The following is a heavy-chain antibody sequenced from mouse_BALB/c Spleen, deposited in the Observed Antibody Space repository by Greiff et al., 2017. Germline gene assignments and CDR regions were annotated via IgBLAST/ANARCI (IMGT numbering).Heavy chain of an antibody. D-gene: IGHD2-14*01. V-gene: IGHV2-5-1*01. Sequence: QVQLKESGPSLVQPSQSLSITCTVSGFSLTSYGVHWVRQSPGKGLEWLGVIWRGGSTDYNAAFMSRLSITKDNSKSQVFFKMNSLQADDTAIYYCAKKAFYRYDDAMDYWGQGTSVTVSS. CDR2: IWRGGST. CDR1: GFSLTSYG. J-gene: IGHJ4*01. CDR3: AKKAFYRYDDAMDY.